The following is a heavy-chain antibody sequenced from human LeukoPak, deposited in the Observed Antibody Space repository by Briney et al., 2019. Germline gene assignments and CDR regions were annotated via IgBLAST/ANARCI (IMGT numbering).Heavy chain of an antibody. CDR3: ARSHSSLPTSYYFDY. CDR2: IYSGGST. V-gene: IGHV3-66*01. CDR1: EFSVGSNY. Sequence: GGSLRLSCAASEFSVGSNYMTWVRQAPGKGLEWVSLIYSGGSTYYADSVKGRFTISRDNSKNTLYLQMNSLRAEDTAVYYCARSHSSLPTSYYFDYWGQGTLVTVSS. D-gene: IGHD6-13*01. J-gene: IGHJ4*02.